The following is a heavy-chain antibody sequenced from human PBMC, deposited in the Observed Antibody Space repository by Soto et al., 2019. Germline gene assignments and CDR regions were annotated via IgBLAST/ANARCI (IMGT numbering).Heavy chain of an antibody. CDR3: ARDDYGYYYYGMDV. J-gene: IGHJ6*02. CDR2: IYYSGST. Sequence: LSLTCTVSGGSISSGGYYWSWIRQHPGKGLEWIGYIYYSGSTYYNPSLKSRVTISVDTSKNQFSLKLSSVTAADTAVYYCARDDYGYYYYGMDVWGQGTTVTVSS. V-gene: IGHV4-31*03. CDR1: GGSISSGGYY. D-gene: IGHD4-17*01.